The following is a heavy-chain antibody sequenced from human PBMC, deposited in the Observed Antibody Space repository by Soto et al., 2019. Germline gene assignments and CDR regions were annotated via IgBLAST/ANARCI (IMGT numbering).Heavy chain of an antibody. J-gene: IGHJ4*02. CDR3: ARASGPFDY. Sequence: QVQLVESGGGVVQPGRSLRLSCAASGFPFSTYGMHWVRQAPGKGLEWVAVIWFDGSIQYYGDSVKGRFTISRDNSKNTLYLQMNSMRAEDTAVYYFARASGPFDYWGQGTLVTVSS. D-gene: IGHD1-26*01. CDR2: IWFDGSIQ. V-gene: IGHV3-33*01. CDR1: GFPFSTYG.